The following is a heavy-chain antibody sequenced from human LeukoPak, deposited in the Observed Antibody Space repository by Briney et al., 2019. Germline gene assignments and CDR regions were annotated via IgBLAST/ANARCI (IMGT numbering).Heavy chain of an antibody. J-gene: IGHJ5*02. V-gene: IGHV4-30-2*01. CDR3: ARVLDDSSGYSWFDP. CDR1: GGSISSGGYS. Sequence: SETLSLTCAVSGGSISSGGYSWSWIRQPPGKGPEWIGYIYHSGSTYYNPSLKSRVTISVDRSKNQFSLKLSSVTAADTAVYYCARVLDDSSGYSWFDPWGQGTLVTVSS. D-gene: IGHD3-22*01. CDR2: IYHSGST.